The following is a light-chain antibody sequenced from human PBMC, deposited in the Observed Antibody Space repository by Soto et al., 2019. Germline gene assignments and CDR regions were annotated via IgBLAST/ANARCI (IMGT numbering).Light chain of an antibody. CDR1: QSVSTS. Sequence: IVLTQSPVTLAVSPGERVVLSCRASQSVSTSLAWYQHKPGQAPRLFIYDASKRAPGIPARFSGSGSGTDFTLTISSLEPEDFAVYYCQVRDVWPSFGQGTKVEIK. CDR2: DAS. J-gene: IGKJ1*01. CDR3: QVRDVWPS. V-gene: IGKV3-11*01.